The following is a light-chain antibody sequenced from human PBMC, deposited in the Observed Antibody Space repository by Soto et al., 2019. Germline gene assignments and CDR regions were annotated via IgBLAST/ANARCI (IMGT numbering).Light chain of an antibody. CDR3: TSYASSSVI. Sequence: QSVLTQPASVSGSPGQSITISCTGTSSDVGGYNYVSWYQQRPGKAPKLLIYEVSNRPSGVSNRFSGSKSGNTASLTISGLQAEHEADYNCTSYASSSVIFGGGPKLTVL. CDR2: EVS. J-gene: IGLJ2*01. V-gene: IGLV2-14*01. CDR1: SSDVGGYNY.